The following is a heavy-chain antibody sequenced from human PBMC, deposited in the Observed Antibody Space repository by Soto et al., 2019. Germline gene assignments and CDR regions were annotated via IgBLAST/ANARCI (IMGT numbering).Heavy chain of an antibody. V-gene: IGHV3-23*01. Sequence: GGSLRLSCAASGFTFSSYAMSWVRQAPGKGLEWVSAISGSGGSTDYADSVKGRFTISRDNSKNTLYLQMNSLRAEDTAVYYCAKDLGRNYYYYYDMDVWGQGTTVTVSS. CDR1: GFTFSSYA. J-gene: IGHJ6*02. CDR3: AKDLGRNYYYYYDMDV. CDR2: ISGSGGST.